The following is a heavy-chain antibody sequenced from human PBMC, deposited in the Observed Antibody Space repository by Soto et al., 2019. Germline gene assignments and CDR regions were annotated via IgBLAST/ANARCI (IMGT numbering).Heavy chain of an antibody. D-gene: IGHD6-6*01. CDR3: ARDPAEYSSSLGEGYGMDV. Sequence: PSQTLSLTCAISGDSVSSNSAAWNWIRQSPSRGLEWLGRTYYRSKWYNDYAVSVKSRITINPDTSKNQFSLQLNSVTPEDTAVYYYARDPAEYSSSLGEGYGMDVWGQGTTVTVSS. J-gene: IGHJ6*02. V-gene: IGHV6-1*01. CDR1: GDSVSSNSAA. CDR2: TYYRSKWYN.